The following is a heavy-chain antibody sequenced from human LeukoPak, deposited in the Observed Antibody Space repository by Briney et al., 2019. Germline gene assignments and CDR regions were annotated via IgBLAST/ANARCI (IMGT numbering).Heavy chain of an antibody. J-gene: IGHJ5*02. CDR3: ARFLAGTGKCDP. D-gene: IGHD6-19*01. Sequence: ASVKVSCKASGYTFTSYYMHWVRQAPGQGLEWMGIINPSGGSTSYAQKFQGRVTMTRDTSISTAYMELSRLRSDDTAFYYCARFLAGTGKCDPWGQGTLVSVSS. CDR1: GYTFTSYY. V-gene: IGHV1-46*01. CDR2: INPSGGST.